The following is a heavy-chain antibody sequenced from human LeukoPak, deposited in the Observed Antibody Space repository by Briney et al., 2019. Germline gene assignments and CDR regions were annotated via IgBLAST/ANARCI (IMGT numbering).Heavy chain of an antibody. CDR3: ARGGRESDLWDYYYYYGMDV. D-gene: IGHD3-10*01. Sequence: GGSLRLSCAASGFTFSSYWMSWVRQAPGKGLEWVANIKQDGSEKYYVDSVKGRFTISRDNAKNSLYLQMNSLRAEDTAVYYCARGGRESDLWDYYYYYGMDVWGQGTTVTVSS. J-gene: IGHJ6*02. CDR1: GFTFSSYW. CDR2: IKQDGSEK. V-gene: IGHV3-7*01.